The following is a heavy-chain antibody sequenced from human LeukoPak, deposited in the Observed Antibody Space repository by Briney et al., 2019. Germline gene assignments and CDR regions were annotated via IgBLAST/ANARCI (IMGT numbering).Heavy chain of an antibody. Sequence: GGSLRLSCAASGFTFSSYGMHWVRQAPGKGLDWVAVFWYDGNNKYCADSVKGRFTISRDNSKNTLYLQMNSLRAEDTAVYYCARGSDYGDWWLGIWGQGTMVTVSS. CDR2: FWYDGNNK. D-gene: IGHD4-17*01. V-gene: IGHV3-33*01. J-gene: IGHJ3*02. CDR1: GFTFSSYG. CDR3: ARGSDYGDWWLGI.